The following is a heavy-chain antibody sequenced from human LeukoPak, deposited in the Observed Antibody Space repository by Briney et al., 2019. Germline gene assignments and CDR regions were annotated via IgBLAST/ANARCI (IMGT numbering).Heavy chain of an antibody. J-gene: IGHJ6*02. CDR2: INSDGSST. CDR3: AKDHLSRYYDILTVMDV. V-gene: IGHV3-74*01. CDR1: GFTFSSYW. Sequence: PGGSLRLSCAASGFTFSSYWMHWVRQAPGKGLVWVSRINSDGSSTSYADSVKGRFTISRDNSKNTLYLQMNSLRAEDTAVYYCAKDHLSRYYDILTVMDVWGQGTTVTVSS. D-gene: IGHD3-9*01.